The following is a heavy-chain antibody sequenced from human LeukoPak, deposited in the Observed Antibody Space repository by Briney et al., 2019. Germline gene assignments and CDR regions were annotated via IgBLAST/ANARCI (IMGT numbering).Heavy chain of an antibody. J-gene: IGHJ3*02. Sequence: SQTLSLTCTVSAGSINSGDYYWSWIRQPAGKGLEWIGRIYSPGTNYNYIPSLKSRVTISIDTSKNQFSLKLTSVTAADTAVYYCARGIGTSYDSSRDAFDIWGQGTMVTVSS. V-gene: IGHV4-61*02. CDR2: IYSPGT. CDR1: AGSINSGDYY. D-gene: IGHD3-22*01. CDR3: ARGIGTSYDSSRDAFDI.